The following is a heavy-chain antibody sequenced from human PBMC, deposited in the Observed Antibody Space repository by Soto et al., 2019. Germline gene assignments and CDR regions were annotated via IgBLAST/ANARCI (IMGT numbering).Heavy chain of an antibody. V-gene: IGHV1-18*01. CDR1: GYTFTSYG. CDR3: ARHIPIYCSGGSCWFGGPTGWFDP. J-gene: IGHJ5*02. CDR2: ISAYNGNT. D-gene: IGHD2-15*01. Sequence: QVQLVQSGAEVKKPGASVKVSCKASGYTFTSYGISWVRQAPGQGLEWMGWISAYNGNTNYAQKLQGRVTMTTDTSTSTAYMELRSLRSDDTAVYYCARHIPIYCSGGSCWFGGPTGWFDPWGQGTLVTVSS.